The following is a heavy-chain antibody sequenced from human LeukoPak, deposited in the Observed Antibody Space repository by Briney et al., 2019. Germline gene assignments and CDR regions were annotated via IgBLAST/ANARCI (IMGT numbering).Heavy chain of an antibody. CDR3: ARHKDYYYSYMDV. J-gene: IGHJ6*03. D-gene: IGHD2-15*01. CDR1: GDSISTSSYY. CDR2: IYYSGST. V-gene: IGHV4-39*01. Sequence: PSQSLSLTCSVSGDSISTSSYYWGWIRQPPGKGLEWIGTIYYSGSTYYNPSLTSRVSISVDTSKNQFSLKLRSVTAAGPAVYFCARHKDYYYSYMDVWGKGTTVTISS.